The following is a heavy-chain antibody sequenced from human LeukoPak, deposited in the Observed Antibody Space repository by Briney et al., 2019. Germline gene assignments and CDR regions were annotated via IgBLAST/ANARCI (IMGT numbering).Heavy chain of an antibody. CDR1: GGSISSGDYY. Sequence: SETLSLTCTVSGGSISSGDYYWSWIRQPPGKGLEWIGYIYYSGSTYYNPSLKSRVTISVDTSKNQFSLKLSSVTAADTAVYYCARVVLDGGGYNYPFDYWGQGTLVTVSS. V-gene: IGHV4-30-4*01. CDR2: IYYSGST. CDR3: ARVVLDGGGYNYPFDY. J-gene: IGHJ4*02. D-gene: IGHD5-24*01.